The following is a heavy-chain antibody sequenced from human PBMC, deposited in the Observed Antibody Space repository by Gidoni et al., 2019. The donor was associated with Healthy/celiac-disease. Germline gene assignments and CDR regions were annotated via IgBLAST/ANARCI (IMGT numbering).Heavy chain of an antibody. V-gene: IGHV4-34*01. Sequence: QVQLQQWGAGLLKPSETLSLTCAVYGGSFSGYYWSWIRQPPGKGLEWIGEINHSGSTNYNPSLKSRVTISVDTSKNQFSLKLSSVTAADTAVYYCARAGSGSYYRLWYFQHWGQGTLVTVSS. CDR3: ARAGSGSYYRLWYFQH. CDR1: GGSFSGYY. CDR2: INHSGST. D-gene: IGHD1-26*01. J-gene: IGHJ1*01.